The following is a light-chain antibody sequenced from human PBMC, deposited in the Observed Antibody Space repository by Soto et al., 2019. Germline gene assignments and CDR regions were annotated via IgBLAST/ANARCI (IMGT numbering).Light chain of an antibody. CDR1: SSDFGGYSY. V-gene: IGLV2-14*01. CDR2: DVS. CDR3: ASYTTSSTYV. Sequence: QSVLTQPASVSGSPGQSIAISCTGTSSDFGGYSYVSWYQQQPGKAPKLVISDVSNRPSGVSDRFSGSKSGNTASLTISGLQTEDEADYYCASYTTSSTYVFGTGTKLTVL. J-gene: IGLJ1*01.